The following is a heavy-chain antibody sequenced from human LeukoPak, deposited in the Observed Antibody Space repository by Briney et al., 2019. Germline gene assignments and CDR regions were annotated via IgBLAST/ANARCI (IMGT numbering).Heavy chain of an antibody. CDR1: GFTFSDYY. J-gene: IGHJ4*02. CDR2: ISSSGSAR. D-gene: IGHD6-19*01. Sequence: GGSLRLSCVASGFTFSDYYMSWIRQAPGKGLEWVSYISSSGSARYYTDSVKGRFTISRDNAKTSVYLQLNSLRADDTAVYYCARDVWTGVAVSDYWGQGTLVTVSS. CDR3: ARDVWTGVAVSDY. V-gene: IGHV3-11*04.